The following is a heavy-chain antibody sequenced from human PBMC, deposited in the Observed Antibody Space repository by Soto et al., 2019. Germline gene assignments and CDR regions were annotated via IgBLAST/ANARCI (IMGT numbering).Heavy chain of an antibody. D-gene: IGHD1-1*01. CDR1: GFTFSDYW. Sequence: EVQVVESGGGLVQPGGSLRLSCAVSGFTFSDYWMTWARQAPGKGLEWVANITKDGSDKYYVDSVKGRFTISRDNAENSLFLQMNYLGVDDTAVYYCARTGTTHSWGQGTLVTVSS. CDR3: ARTGTTHS. V-gene: IGHV3-7*05. CDR2: ITKDGSDK. J-gene: IGHJ4*02.